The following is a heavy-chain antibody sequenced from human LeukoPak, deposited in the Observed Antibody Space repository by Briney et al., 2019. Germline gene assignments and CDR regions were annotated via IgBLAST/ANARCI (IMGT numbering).Heavy chain of an antibody. Sequence: SETLSLTYTVSGGSISSSSYYWGWIRQPPGNGLEWIGSIYYSGSTYYNPSLKSRVTISVDTSKNQFSLKLSSVTAADTAVYYCARTSSGYYGFAFDVWGQGTMVTVSS. CDR2: IYYSGST. J-gene: IGHJ3*01. CDR1: GGSISSSSYY. D-gene: IGHD3-22*01. CDR3: ARTSSGYYGFAFDV. V-gene: IGHV4-39*01.